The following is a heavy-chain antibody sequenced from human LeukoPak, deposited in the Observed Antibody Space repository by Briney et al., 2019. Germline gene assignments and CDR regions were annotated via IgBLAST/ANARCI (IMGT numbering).Heavy chain of an antibody. V-gene: IGHV4-34*01. D-gene: IGHD3-22*01. J-gene: IGHJ5*02. CDR1: GGSFSGYY. CDR2: INHSGST. Sequence: PSETLSLTCAVYGGSFSGYYWSWIRQPPGKGLEWIGEINHSGSTNYNPSLKSRVTISVDTSKNQFSLKLSSVTAADTAVYYCARDRYCYDSSGYSNWFDPWGQGTLVTVSS. CDR3: ARDRYCYDSSGYSNWFDP.